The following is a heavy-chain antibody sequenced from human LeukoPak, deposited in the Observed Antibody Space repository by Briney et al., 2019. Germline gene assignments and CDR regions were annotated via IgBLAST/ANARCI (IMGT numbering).Heavy chain of an antibody. CDR1: GYTFTSYY. D-gene: IGHD1-26*01. CDR2: INLSGGST. V-gene: IGHV1-46*01. Sequence: ASVKVSCKASGYTFTSYYIHWVRQATGQGLEWMGIINLSGGSTSYAQKLQGRVTMTTDTSTSTAYMELRSLRSDDTAVYYCARTSGSYWRDYYYYMDVWGKGTTVTVSS. J-gene: IGHJ6*03. CDR3: ARTSGSYWRDYYYYMDV.